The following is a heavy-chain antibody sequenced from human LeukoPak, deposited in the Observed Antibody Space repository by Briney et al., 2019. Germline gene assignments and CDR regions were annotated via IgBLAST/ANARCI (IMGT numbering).Heavy chain of an antibody. J-gene: IGHJ4*02. V-gene: IGHV1-18*01. CDR1: GYSFTDYG. CDR3: ARDHALWSNCFDY. CDR2: ISGRNGNT. D-gene: IGHD2/OR15-2a*01. Sequence: ASVKVSCTASGYSFTDYGITWVRQAPGQGLEWMGWISGRNGNTNYSQRLQGRVTMTTDTSTSTAYMELRRLTSDDTAVYYCARDHALWSNCFDYWGQGTLVTVSS.